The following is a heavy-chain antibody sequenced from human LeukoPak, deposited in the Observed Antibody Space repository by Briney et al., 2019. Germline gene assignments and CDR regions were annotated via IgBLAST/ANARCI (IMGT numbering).Heavy chain of an antibody. Sequence: GGSLRLSCATSGFTFSSYAMTWVRQAPGKGLEWVSGISGSGGLTNYADSVKGRFTISRDNSKNTLYLEMNSLRAEDTAVYYCAKAISGWYYFDYWGQGTLLTLSS. J-gene: IGHJ4*02. CDR2: ISGSGGLT. D-gene: IGHD6-19*01. CDR3: AKAISGWYYFDY. V-gene: IGHV3-23*01. CDR1: GFTFSSYA.